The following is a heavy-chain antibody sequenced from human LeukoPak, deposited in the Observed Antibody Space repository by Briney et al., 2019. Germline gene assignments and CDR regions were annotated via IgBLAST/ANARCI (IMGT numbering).Heavy chain of an antibody. V-gene: IGHV1-18*01. Sequence: EASVKVSCKASGYTFTSYGISWLRQAPGQGLEWMGWISAYNGNTNYAQKLQGRVTMTTDTSTSTAYMELRSLRSDDTAVYYCARGSGDFWSGYPVARVWGKGTTVTVSS. CDR3: ARGSGDFWSGYPVARV. D-gene: IGHD3-3*01. CDR1: GYTFTSYG. CDR2: ISAYNGNT. J-gene: IGHJ6*04.